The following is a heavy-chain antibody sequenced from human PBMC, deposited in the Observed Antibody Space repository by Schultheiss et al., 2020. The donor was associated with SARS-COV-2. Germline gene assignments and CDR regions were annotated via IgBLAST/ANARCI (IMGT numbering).Heavy chain of an antibody. Sequence: GGALRLSCAASGFTVSSNYMSWVRQAPGKGLEWVSVIYSGGSTYYADSVKGRFTISRDNSKNTLYLQMNSLRAEDTAVYYCARDGYRYFDWLLSPDDAFDIWGQGTMVTVSS. CDR3: ARDGYRYFDWLLSPDDAFDI. D-gene: IGHD3-9*01. J-gene: IGHJ3*02. CDR2: IYSGGST. CDR1: GFTVSSNY. V-gene: IGHV3-53*05.